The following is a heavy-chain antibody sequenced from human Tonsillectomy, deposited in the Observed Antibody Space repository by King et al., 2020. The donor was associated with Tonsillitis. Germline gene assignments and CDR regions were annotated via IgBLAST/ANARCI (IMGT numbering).Heavy chain of an antibody. V-gene: IGHV3-53*01. J-gene: IGHJ6*03. CDR3: ARVAATYSSSSLVYYYNYMDV. CDR2: IYSGGHT. CDR1: GFTVSSNY. D-gene: IGHD6-6*01. Sequence: VQLVESGGGFIQPGGSLRLSCAASGFTVSSNYRGWVRQAPGKGLEWVSLIYSGGHTYYADSVTGRFTISRDTSKNTLYRQMNSLRAEDTAVYYCARVAATYSSSSLVYYYNYMDVWGKGTTVTVSS.